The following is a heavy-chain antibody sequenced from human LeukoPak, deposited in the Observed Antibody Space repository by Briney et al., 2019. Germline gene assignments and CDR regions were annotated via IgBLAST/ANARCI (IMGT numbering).Heavy chain of an antibody. J-gene: IGHJ6*03. D-gene: IGHD2-2*01. V-gene: IGHV3-74*01. CDR1: GFTFSSYW. Sequence: PGGSLRLSCAASGFTFSSYWMHWVRQAPGEGLVWVSRINSDGNITNYADSVKGRFTIFRDNAKNTLFLQMSSLRAEDTAVYYCVRGGYCTSTSCYDFYYYYMDVWGKGTTVTVSS. CDR2: INSDGNIT. CDR3: VRGGYCTSTSCYDFYYYYMDV.